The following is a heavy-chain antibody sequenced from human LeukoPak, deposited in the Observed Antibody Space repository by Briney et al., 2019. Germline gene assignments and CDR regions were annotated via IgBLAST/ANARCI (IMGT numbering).Heavy chain of an antibody. CDR1: GGSISSYY. Sequence: KPSETLSLTCTVSGGSISSYYWSWIRQPAGKGLEWIGRIYTSGSTNYNPSPKSRVTMSVDTSKNQFSLKLSSVTAADTAVYYCARDNADYYGSGRSVNWFDPWGQGTLVTVSS. J-gene: IGHJ5*02. V-gene: IGHV4-4*07. CDR3: ARDNADYYGSGRSVNWFDP. CDR2: IYTSGST. D-gene: IGHD3-10*01.